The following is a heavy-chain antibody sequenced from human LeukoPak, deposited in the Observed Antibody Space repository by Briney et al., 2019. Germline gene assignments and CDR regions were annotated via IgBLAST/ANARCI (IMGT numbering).Heavy chain of an antibody. CDR3: AKDHSIAAAGYYFDY. CDR2: ISYDGRNK. J-gene: IGHJ4*02. CDR1: GFTFSNSG. D-gene: IGHD6-25*01. Sequence: PGGSLRLSCAASGFTFSNSGMRWVRQAPGKGLEWVAVISYDGRNKYYTDSVKGRFTISRDNSKNTAYLQMNSLRAEDTAVYYCAKDHSIAAAGYYFDYWGQGTLVTVSS. V-gene: IGHV3-30*18.